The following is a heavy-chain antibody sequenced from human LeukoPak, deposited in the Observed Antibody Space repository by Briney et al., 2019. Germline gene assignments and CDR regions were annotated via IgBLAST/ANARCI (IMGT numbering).Heavy chain of an antibody. J-gene: IGHJ5*02. CDR1: GYTFTSYY. CDR3: ARGDTVTTGENWFDP. V-gene: IGHV1-46*01. D-gene: IGHD4-17*01. CDR2: INPSGGST. Sequence: GASVKVSCKASGYTFTSYYMHWVRQAPGQGLGWMGIINPSGGSTSYAQKFQGRVTMTRDTSTSTVYMELSSLGSEDTAVYYCARGDTVTTGENWFDPWGQGTLVTVSS.